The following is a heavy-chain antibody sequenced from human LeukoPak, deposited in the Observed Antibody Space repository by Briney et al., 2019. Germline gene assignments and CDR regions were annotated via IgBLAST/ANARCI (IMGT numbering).Heavy chain of an antibody. CDR3: ARYIVSYPHDAFDI. Sequence: TSETLSLTCTVSGGSISSYYWSWIRQPPGKGLEWIGCIYYSGYTNYKSSLKSRVTISVDTSKNQFSLKLSSVTAADTAFYYCARYIVSYPHDAFDIWGQGTMVTVSS. CDR1: GGSISSYY. J-gene: IGHJ3*02. D-gene: IGHD1-26*01. CDR2: IYYSGYT. V-gene: IGHV4-59*01.